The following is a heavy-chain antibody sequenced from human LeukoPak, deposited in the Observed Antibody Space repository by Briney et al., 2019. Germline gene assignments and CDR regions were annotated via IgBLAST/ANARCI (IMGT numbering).Heavy chain of an antibody. CDR1: GFTFSSYW. D-gene: IGHD5-18*01. Sequence: GGSLRLSRAASGFTFSSYWMHWVRQAPGKGLVWVSRINSDGSSTSYADSVKGRFTISRDNAKNTLYLQMNSLRAEDTAVYYCARDPIQLWFWGFDYWGQGTLVTVSS. J-gene: IGHJ4*02. CDR2: INSDGSST. V-gene: IGHV3-74*01. CDR3: ARDPIQLWFWGFDY.